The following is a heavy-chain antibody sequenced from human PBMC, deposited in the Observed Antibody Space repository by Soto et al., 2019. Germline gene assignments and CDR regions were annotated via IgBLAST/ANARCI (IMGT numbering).Heavy chain of an antibody. CDR1: GGSFSGYY. D-gene: IGHD3-22*01. V-gene: IGHV4-34*01. Sequence: QVQLQQWGAGLLKPSETLSLTCAVYGGSFSGYYWSWIRQHPGKGLEWIGEINHSGSTNYNPSLKSRVTISVDTSKNQFSLKLSSVTAADTAVYYCARGSDSIPAFDIWGQGTMVTVSS. CDR3: ARGSDSIPAFDI. CDR2: INHSGST. J-gene: IGHJ3*02.